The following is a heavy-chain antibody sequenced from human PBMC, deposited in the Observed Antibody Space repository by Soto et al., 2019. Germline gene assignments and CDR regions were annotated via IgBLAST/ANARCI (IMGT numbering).Heavy chain of an antibody. CDR1: GYTFTGYY. Sequence: QVQLVQSGAAVKKPGASVKVSCKASGYTFTGYYMPWVRQAPGQGLARMGWINPNSGGTNYAQKFQGWVTMTRDTFISTAFLELSRLSSDDTAVYYCARGECSSTSGYGGDAFDIWGQGTMVAVAS. J-gene: IGHJ3*02. V-gene: IGHV1-2*04. D-gene: IGHD2-2*01. CDR3: ARGECSSTSGYGGDAFDI. CDR2: INPNSGGT.